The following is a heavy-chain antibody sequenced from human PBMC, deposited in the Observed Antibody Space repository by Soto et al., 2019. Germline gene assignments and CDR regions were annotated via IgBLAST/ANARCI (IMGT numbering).Heavy chain of an antibody. J-gene: IGHJ4*02. V-gene: IGHV3-23*01. Sequence: EIQLLESGGGLVQPGGSLRLSCEASGFTFSSYAMSWVRQAPGKGLEWVSTISDRGSTYYEDSVKGRFSISRDNSKNTLYLQMNSLRAEDTAVYYCENVWGDNGSCTRPSCRCYFDYWGQGTLVTVSS. D-gene: IGHD2-2*03. CDR3: ENVWGDNGSCTRPSCRCYFDY. CDR1: GFTFSSYA. CDR2: ISDRGST.